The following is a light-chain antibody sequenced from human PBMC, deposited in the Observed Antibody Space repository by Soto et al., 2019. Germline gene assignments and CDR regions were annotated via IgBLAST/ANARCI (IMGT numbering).Light chain of an antibody. CDR1: QSISSY. CDR3: QQSHSTPYT. CDR2: AAS. J-gene: IGKJ2*01. V-gene: IGKV1-39*01. Sequence: DIQMTQSPSSLSASVGDRVTITCRASQSISSYLNWYQQKPGKAPKLLIYAASSLQSGVPSRFSGSGSGTEFTLTIRSLQPEEFATYYCQQSHSTPYTFGQGTKLQIK.